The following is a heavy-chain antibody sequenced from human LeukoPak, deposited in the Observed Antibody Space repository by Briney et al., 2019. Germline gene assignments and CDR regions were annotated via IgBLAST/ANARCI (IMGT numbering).Heavy chain of an antibody. D-gene: IGHD2-2*01. Sequence: GASVKVSCKASGYTFTSYGISWVRQAPGQGLEWMGWISAYNGNTNYAQKLQGRVTMTTDTSTSTAYMELRSLRPDDTAVYYCARDPGLPKYCSSTSCSFYYYMDVWGKGTTVTVSS. J-gene: IGHJ6*03. CDR3: ARDPGLPKYCSSTSCSFYYYMDV. CDR1: GYTFTSYG. CDR2: ISAYNGNT. V-gene: IGHV1-18*01.